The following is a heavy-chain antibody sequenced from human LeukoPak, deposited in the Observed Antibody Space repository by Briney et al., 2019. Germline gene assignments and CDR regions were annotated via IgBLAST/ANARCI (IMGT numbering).Heavy chain of an antibody. CDR2: INHSGGST. CDR3: AREIGPRQLHLWGSAFDY. J-gene: IGHJ4*02. CDR1: GYTFTSYY. V-gene: IGHV1-46*01. D-gene: IGHD5-18*01. Sequence: GASVKVSCKASGYTFTSYYMHWVRQAPGQGLEWMGIINHSGGSTSYAQKFQGRVTMTRDTSTTTVYMELSSLRSEDTAVYYCAREIGPRQLHLWGSAFDYWGQGTLVTVSS.